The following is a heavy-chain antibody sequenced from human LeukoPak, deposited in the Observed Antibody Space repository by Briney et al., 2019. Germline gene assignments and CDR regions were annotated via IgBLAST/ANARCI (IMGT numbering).Heavy chain of an antibody. CDR3: ARDHFYGDYAPHFYYYYGMDV. CDR1: GFTFSSYA. V-gene: IGHV3-23*01. CDR2: ISGSGGST. Sequence: GGSLRLSCAASGFTFSSYAMSWVRQAPGKGLEWVSAISGSGGSTYYADSVKGRFTISRDNSKNTLYLQMNSLRAEDTAVYYCARDHFYGDYAPHFYYYYGMDVWGQGTTVTVSS. J-gene: IGHJ6*02. D-gene: IGHD4-17*01.